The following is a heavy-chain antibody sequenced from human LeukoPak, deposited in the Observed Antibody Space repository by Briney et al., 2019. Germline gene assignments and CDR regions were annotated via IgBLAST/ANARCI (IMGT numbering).Heavy chain of an antibody. CDR3: AELGITMIGGV. CDR2: ISSSGSTI. J-gene: IGHJ6*04. D-gene: IGHD3-10*02. CDR1: GFTFSSYE. V-gene: IGHV3-48*03. Sequence: GGSLRLSCAASGFTFSSYEMNWVRQAPGKGLEWVSYISSSGSTIYYADSVKGRSTISIDNAKNSLYLQMNSLRAEDTAVYYCAELGITMIGGVWGKGTTVTISS.